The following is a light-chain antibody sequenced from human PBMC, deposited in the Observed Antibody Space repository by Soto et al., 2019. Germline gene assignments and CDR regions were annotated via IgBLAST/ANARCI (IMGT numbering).Light chain of an antibody. CDR1: SSNIGSNY. CDR3: AAWDDSLSGNYV. CDR2: RNN. Sequence: QSVLTKPPSASGTPGQRVPISCSGSSSNIGSNYVYWYQQLPGTAPKLLIYRNNQRPSGVPDRFSGSKSGTSASLAISGLRSEDEADYYCAAWDDSLSGNYVFGTGTKLTVL. V-gene: IGLV1-47*01. J-gene: IGLJ1*01.